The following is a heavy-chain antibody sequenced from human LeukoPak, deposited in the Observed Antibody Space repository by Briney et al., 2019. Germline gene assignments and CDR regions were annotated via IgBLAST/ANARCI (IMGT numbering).Heavy chain of an antibody. Sequence: ASVKVSCKASGFTFTSSAVQWVRQARGQRLEWIGWIVVGSGNTNYAQKFQERVTITRDMSTSTAYMELSSLRSEDTAVYYCAASPDYYDSSGYSYYFDDWGQGTLVTVSS. D-gene: IGHD3-22*01. V-gene: IGHV1-58*01. CDR2: IVVGSGNT. CDR1: GFTFTSSA. CDR3: AASPDYYDSSGYSYYFDD. J-gene: IGHJ4*02.